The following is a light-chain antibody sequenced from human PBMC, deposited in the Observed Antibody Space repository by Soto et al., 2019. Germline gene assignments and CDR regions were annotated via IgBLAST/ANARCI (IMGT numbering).Light chain of an antibody. CDR3: QQYYSTPPT. V-gene: IGKV4-1*01. J-gene: IGKJ2*01. CDR1: QSVLYSSNNKNY. Sequence: DIVMTQSPDSLAVSLGERATINCKSSQSVLYSSNNKNYLAWYQQKPGQPPKLLIYWASTRESGVPDRFSGSGSGTDFTLTISSLQAKDGAVYYCQQYYSTPPTFGQGTKLEIK. CDR2: WAS.